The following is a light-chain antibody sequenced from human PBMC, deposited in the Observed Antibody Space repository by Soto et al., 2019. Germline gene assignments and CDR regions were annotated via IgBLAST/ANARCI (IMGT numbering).Light chain of an antibody. V-gene: IGKV1-5*03. J-gene: IGKJ1*01. CDR3: QQYNAYSRM. CDR1: ESISSG. Sequence: DIPTTQSPSTLSASVGDRVTIPCRASESISSGLAWYQQKPGKAPNLLIYKASTLESGVPSRFSGSGSGTEFTLTISSLQPDDFATYYCQQYNAYSRMFGQGTKVDIK. CDR2: KAS.